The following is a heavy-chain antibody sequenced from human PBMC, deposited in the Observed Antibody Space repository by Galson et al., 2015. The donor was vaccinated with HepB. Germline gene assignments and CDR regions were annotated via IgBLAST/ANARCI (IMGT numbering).Heavy chain of an antibody. D-gene: IGHD3-22*01. CDR3: ARAAMTVVVRGLNAFDI. J-gene: IGHJ3*02. CDR2: ISYSGRAI. Sequence: SLRLSCAASGFTLSSFEMSWVRQAPGRGLEWVSYISYSGRAIYYAESVKGRFTISRDNAKNSLYLQMNSLRAEDTAVYYCARAAMTVVVRGLNAFDIWGQGTVVTVSS. V-gene: IGHV3-48*03. CDR1: GFTLSSFE.